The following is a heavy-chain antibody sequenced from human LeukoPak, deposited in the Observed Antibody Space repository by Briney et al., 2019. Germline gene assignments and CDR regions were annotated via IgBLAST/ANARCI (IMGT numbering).Heavy chain of an antibody. Sequence: PGGSLRLSCAASGFTFSSYAMSWVRQAPGKGLEWVSAISGSGGSTYYADSVKGRFTISRDNSKNTLYLQMHSLRAEDTVVYYCATLAYIVVVPAAGSDYWGQGTLVTVSS. CDR3: ATLAYIVVVPAAGSDY. J-gene: IGHJ4*02. CDR2: ISGSGGST. V-gene: IGHV3-23*01. CDR1: GFTFSSYA. D-gene: IGHD2-2*01.